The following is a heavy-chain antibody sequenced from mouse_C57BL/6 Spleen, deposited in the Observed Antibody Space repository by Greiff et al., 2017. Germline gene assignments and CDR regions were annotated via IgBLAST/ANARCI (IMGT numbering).Heavy chain of an antibody. CDR3: TRRYYYGSSGYAMDY. V-gene: IGHV1-15*01. Sequence: QVQLKESGAELVRPGASVTLSCKASGYTFTDYEMHWVKQTPVHGLEWIGAIDPETGGTAYNQKFKGKAILTAYKSSSTAYMELRSLTSEDSAVYYCTRRYYYGSSGYAMDYWGQGTSVTVSS. CDR1: GYTFTDYE. J-gene: IGHJ4*01. CDR2: IDPETGGT. D-gene: IGHD1-1*01.